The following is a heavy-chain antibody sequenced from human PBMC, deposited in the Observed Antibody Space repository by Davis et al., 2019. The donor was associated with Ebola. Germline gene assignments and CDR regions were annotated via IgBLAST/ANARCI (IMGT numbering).Heavy chain of an antibody. Sequence: ASVKVSCKASGYSFGGYYIHWVRQVPGQGLEWVGWVSPYDGDTKSAQKFHGRVTVIADSSASTVYMDLRSLTTDDTAIYYCARDRWELNRVDLDFWGQGTQVTVSS. CDR1: GYSFGGYY. D-gene: IGHD1-26*01. CDR2: VSPYDGDT. CDR3: ARDRWELNRVDLDF. V-gene: IGHV1-18*04. J-gene: IGHJ4*02.